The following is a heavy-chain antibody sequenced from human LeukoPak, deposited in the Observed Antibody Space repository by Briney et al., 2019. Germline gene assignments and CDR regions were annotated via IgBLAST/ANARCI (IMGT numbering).Heavy chain of an antibody. CDR3: ARDLYGDLDY. J-gene: IGHJ4*02. D-gene: IGHD4-17*01. Sequence: SETLSLTCTVSGYSISSGYYWGWIRQPPGKGLEWIGSIYHSGSTYYNPTLKSRVTISVDTSKNQFSLKLSSVTAADTAVYYCARDLYGDLDYWGQGTLVTVSS. CDR1: GYSISSGYY. V-gene: IGHV4-38-2*02. CDR2: IYHSGST.